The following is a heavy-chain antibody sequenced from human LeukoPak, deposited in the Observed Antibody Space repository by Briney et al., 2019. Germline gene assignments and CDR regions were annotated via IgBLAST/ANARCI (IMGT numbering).Heavy chain of an antibody. CDR1: GNSFGDYY. Sequence: SETLSLTCTVSGNSFGDYYWSWIRQPAGKGLEWIGRIYTSGSTTYNPSLKSRVTMSVDTSKSQFSLNLMSVTAADTAVYYCTRADLDSCSGGSCHIPFDYWGQGTLVTVSS. J-gene: IGHJ4*02. CDR2: IYTSGST. CDR3: TRADLDSCSGGSCHIPFDY. D-gene: IGHD2-15*01. V-gene: IGHV4-4*07.